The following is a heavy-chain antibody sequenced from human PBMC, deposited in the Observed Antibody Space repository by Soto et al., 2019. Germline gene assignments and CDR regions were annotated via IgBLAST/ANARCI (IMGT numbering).Heavy chain of an antibody. CDR1: GGSISRSGYF. V-gene: IGHV4-31*03. CDR3: ARSSRSYFDY. J-gene: IGHJ4*02. Sequence: SETLSLTCTVSGGSISRSGYFWSWIRQHPGKGLEWIGYIYDSGSTYYNPSLKSRVSLSVDTSKNQFSLNLTSVTAADTAMYYCARSSRSYFDYWGQGTLVTVSS. CDR2: IYDSGST.